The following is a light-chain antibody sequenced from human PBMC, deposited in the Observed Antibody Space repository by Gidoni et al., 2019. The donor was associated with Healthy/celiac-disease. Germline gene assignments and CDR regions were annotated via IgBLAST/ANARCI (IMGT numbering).Light chain of an antibody. J-gene: IGKJ3*01. CDR2: AAS. CDR1: QSISSY. CDR3: QQCYSTPRT. Sequence: DIQMTQSPSSLSASVGDRVTITCRASQSISSYLTWYQQKPGKAPKLLIYAASSLHSGVPSRFSGSGSGTDFTLTISSLQPEDFATYYCQQCYSTPRTFGPGTKVDIK. V-gene: IGKV1-39*01.